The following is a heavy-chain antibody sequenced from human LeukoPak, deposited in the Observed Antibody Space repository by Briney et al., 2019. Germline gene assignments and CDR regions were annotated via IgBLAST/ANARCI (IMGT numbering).Heavy chain of an antibody. V-gene: IGHV1-2*02. CDR2: INSNTGGT. D-gene: IGHD3-10*01. Sequence: GASVKVSCKASGYTFTNHYMHWVRQAPGQGLEWMGWINSNTGGTNYAQKLQGRVTMTRDTSISTAYMELSRLRSDDTAVYYCARGGASMAVTYGLWYFDLWGRGTLVTVSS. CDR1: GYTFTNHY. CDR3: ARGGASMAVTYGLWYFDL. J-gene: IGHJ2*01.